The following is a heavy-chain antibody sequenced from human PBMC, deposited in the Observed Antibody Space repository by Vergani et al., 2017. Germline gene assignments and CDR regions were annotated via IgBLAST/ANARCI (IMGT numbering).Heavy chain of an antibody. CDR1: GFPFSSHA. D-gene: IGHD5-24*01. J-gene: IGHJ4*02. CDR2: IKNTGDRT. Sequence: EVQWLQSEGAVVPPGGSLRLSCVASGFPFSSHAMSGVRQGHGQGLQWVSSIKNTGDRTYYADSVKGRFTISRDNSKNTLYLQMNSLRVEDTAVYYCGRGSDNYNWGQGTLVTVSS. CDR3: GRGSDNYN. V-gene: IGHV3-23*01.